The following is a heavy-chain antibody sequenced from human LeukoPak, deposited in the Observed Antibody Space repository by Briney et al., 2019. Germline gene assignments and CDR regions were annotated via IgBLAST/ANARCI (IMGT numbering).Heavy chain of an antibody. CDR1: GYSFTNYW. CDR3: ATGRYCSGTTCYSSLDF. Sequence: GESLKISCKGSGYSFTNYWIAWVRQLPGKGLEWMGIIHPGDSNTRYSPSFQGQVTISVDKSITTAYLQWSSLKASDTAVYYCATGRYCSGTTCYSSLDFWGQGTLVTVSS. J-gene: IGHJ4*02. V-gene: IGHV5-51*01. D-gene: IGHD2-15*01. CDR2: IHPGDSNT.